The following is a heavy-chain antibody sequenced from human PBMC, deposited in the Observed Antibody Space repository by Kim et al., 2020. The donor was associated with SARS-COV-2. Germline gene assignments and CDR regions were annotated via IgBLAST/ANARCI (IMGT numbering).Heavy chain of an antibody. Sequence: GSSTDYADSVNGRITLSRDSGKRAVSLQMNSLTPEDTAVYYCVREPSNWGQGTLVTVSS. CDR3: VREPSN. V-gene: IGHV3-11*01. J-gene: IGHJ4*02. CDR2: GSST.